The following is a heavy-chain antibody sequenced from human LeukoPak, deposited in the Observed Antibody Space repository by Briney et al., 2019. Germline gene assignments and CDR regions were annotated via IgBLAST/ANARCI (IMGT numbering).Heavy chain of an antibody. J-gene: IGHJ4*02. D-gene: IGHD5-18*01. V-gene: IGHV4-34*01. CDR1: GGSFSGYY. CDR3: ARGQYSYGSYFGY. CDR2: INHSGST. Sequence: SETLSLTCAVYGGSFSGYYWSWIRQPPGKGLEWIGEINHSGSTNYNPSLKSRVTISVDTSKNQFSLKLSSVTAADTAVYYCARGQYSYGSYFGYWGQGTLVTVSS.